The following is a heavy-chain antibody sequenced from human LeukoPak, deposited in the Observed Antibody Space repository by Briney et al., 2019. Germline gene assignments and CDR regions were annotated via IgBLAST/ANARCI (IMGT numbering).Heavy chain of an antibody. V-gene: IGHV4-59*08. D-gene: IGHD1-26*01. J-gene: IGHJ4*02. CDR2: IHYTGTT. CDR3: ATNRAGTYDRPFDY. CDR1: GGSINNHY. Sequence: PSETLSLTCIVSGGSINNHYWTWIRQTPGKGLEWIGDIHYTGTTKYNPSLKSRVTISIDTSKNQFSLELSSVTATDTAVYFCATNRAGTYDRPFDYWGQGTLVTVSS.